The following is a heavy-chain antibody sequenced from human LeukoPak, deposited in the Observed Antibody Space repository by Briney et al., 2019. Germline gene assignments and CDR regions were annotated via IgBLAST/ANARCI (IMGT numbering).Heavy chain of an antibody. J-gene: IGHJ4*02. CDR3: AREPDSSGYSFDY. Sequence: GESLKISCKGSGYSFTSYWIGWVRQMPGRGLEWMGIIYPGDSDTRYSPSFQGQVTISADKSISTAYLQWSSLKASDTAMYYCAREPDSSGYSFDYWGQGTLVTVSS. CDR2: IYPGDSDT. V-gene: IGHV5-51*01. CDR1: GYSFTSYW. D-gene: IGHD3-22*01.